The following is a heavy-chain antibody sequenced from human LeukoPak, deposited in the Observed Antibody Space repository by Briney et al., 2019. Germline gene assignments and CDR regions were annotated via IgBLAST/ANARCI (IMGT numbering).Heavy chain of an antibody. CDR3: AKALRRGPWGNPDY. J-gene: IGHJ4*02. V-gene: IGHV3-23*01. Sequence: PGGSLRLSCAASGFTFSSYAMSWVRQAPGKGLEWVSAISGSGGSTYYADSVKGRFTISRDNSKNTLYLQMNSLRAEDTAVYYCAKALRRGPWGNPDYWGQGTLVTVSS. CDR2: ISGSGGST. CDR1: GFTFSSYA. D-gene: IGHD7-27*01.